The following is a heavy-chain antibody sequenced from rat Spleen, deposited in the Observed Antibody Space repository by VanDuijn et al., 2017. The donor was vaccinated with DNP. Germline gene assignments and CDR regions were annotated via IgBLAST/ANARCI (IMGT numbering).Heavy chain of an antibody. Sequence: EVQLQESGPGLVKPSQSLSLTCSVTGYSITSSYRWNWIRKFPGNKLAWMGYINTAGITHYNPHLKRRISIIRDTSKNQFFLQVNSVTSEDTATYYCARWNYEGYDYGLDAWGQGTSVTVSS. V-gene: IGHV3-3*01. CDR2: INTAGIT. CDR3: ARWNYEGYDYGLDA. D-gene: IGHD1-11*01. CDR1: GYSITSSYR. J-gene: IGHJ4*01.